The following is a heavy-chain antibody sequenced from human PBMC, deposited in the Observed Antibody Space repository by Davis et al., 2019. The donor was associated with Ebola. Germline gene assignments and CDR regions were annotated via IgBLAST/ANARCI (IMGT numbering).Heavy chain of an antibody. CDR1: GFTFSSYW. V-gene: IGHV3-7*03. CDR3: AKAAYGDYGFDY. CDR2: IKQDGSEK. J-gene: IGHJ4*02. D-gene: IGHD4-17*01. Sequence: GESLKISCAASGFTFSSYWMSWVRQAPGKGLEWVANIKQDGSEKYYVDSVKGRFTISRDNAKNSLYLQMNSLRAEDTAVYYCAKAAYGDYGFDYWGQGTLVTVSS.